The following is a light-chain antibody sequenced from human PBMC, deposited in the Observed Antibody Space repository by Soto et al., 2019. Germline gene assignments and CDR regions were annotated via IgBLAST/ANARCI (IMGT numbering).Light chain of an antibody. CDR2: GNS. CDR1: SSNIGAGYD. V-gene: IGLV1-40*01. Sequence: SVLTQPPSVSGAPGQRVTISCTGSSSNIGAGYDVHWYQQLPGTAPKLLIYGNSNRPSGVPDRFSGSKSGTSASLAISGLQSEDEADYYCAAWDDSLSGAVFGGGTQLTVL. J-gene: IGLJ7*01. CDR3: AAWDDSLSGAV.